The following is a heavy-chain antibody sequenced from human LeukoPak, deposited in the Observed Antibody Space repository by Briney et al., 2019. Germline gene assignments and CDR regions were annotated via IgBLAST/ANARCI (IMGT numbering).Heavy chain of an antibody. CDR3: ARHHTETPEYCSSTSCYTDAFDI. V-gene: IGHV5-51*01. D-gene: IGHD2-2*02. CDR1: GYRFTSYW. J-gene: IGHJ3*02. CDR2: IYPGDSDT. Sequence: RGESLKISCKGSGYRFTSYWIGWVRQMPGKGLEWMGIIYPGDSDTRYSPSFQGQATISADKSISPAYLQWSSLKASDTAMYYCARHHTETPEYCSSTSCYTDAFDIWGQGTMVTVSS.